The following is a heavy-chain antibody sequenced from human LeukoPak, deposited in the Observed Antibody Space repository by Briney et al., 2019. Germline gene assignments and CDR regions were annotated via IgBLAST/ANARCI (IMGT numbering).Heavy chain of an antibody. CDR3: AKVHTIGFGELPLKD. CDR2: ISDDGNKK. Sequence: PGRSLRLSCAASGFTFSIYGMHWVRQAPGKGLEWVALISDDGNKKYYGDSVKGRFTISRDKINNTLYLQMNSLRPEDTAIYYCAKVHTIGFGELPLKDWGQGTLVTVSS. D-gene: IGHD3-10*01. V-gene: IGHV3-30*18. J-gene: IGHJ4*02. CDR1: GFTFSIYG.